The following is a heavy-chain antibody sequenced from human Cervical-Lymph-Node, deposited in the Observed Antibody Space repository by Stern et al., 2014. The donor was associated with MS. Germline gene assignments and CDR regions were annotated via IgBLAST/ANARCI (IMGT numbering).Heavy chain of an antibody. D-gene: IGHD1-14*01. J-gene: IGHJ4*02. CDR3: ANSIT. Sequence: VQLVESGGGLVKPGGSLRLSCAASGFTFSDYYMNWIRQAPGKGLEWVSYINGSGTAMYYADSVKGRFTNTRDNAKKSLYLQMDSLRVEDTAIYYCANSITWGQGTLVTVSS. CDR1: GFTFSDYY. CDR2: INGSGTAM. V-gene: IGHV3-11*01.